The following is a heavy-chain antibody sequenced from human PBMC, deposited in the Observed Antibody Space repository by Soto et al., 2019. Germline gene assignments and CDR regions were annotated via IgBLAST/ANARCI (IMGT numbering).Heavy chain of an antibody. CDR3: ARKGSAGFGRTGYYCYYGMDV. V-gene: IGHV1-18*04. J-gene: IGHJ6*02. Sequence: QVQLVQSGAEVKKPGASVKVSCKASGYTFTSYGISWVRQAPGQGLEWMGWISAYNGNTNYAQKLQGRVTMTTETSTSTAYMELRSVRSDDRGVYYCARKGSAGFGRTGYYCYYGMDVWGQGATVTAYS. D-gene: IGHD3-10*01. CDR2: ISAYNGNT. CDR1: GYTFTSYG.